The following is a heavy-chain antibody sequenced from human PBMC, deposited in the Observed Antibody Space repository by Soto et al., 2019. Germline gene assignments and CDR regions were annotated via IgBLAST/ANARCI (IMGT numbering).Heavy chain of an antibody. CDR2: VYYSGST. CDR3: AGRVGQYGWALYFDY. CDR1: GGSISSYY. Sequence: QVQLQESGPGLVKPSETLSLTCTVSGGSISSYYWTLIRQPPGKGLEWIGYVYYSGSTNYNPSLKNRVTISVDTSKNRFSLQLSCVNAADTAVYYCAGRVGQYGWALYFDYWGQGTLVSVSS. D-gene: IGHD4-4*01. V-gene: IGHV4-59*01. J-gene: IGHJ4*02.